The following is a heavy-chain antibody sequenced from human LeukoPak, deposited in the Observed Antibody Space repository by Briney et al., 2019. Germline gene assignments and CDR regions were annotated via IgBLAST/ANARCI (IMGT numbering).Heavy chain of an antibody. D-gene: IGHD1-7*01. CDR1: GGSISSYY. J-gene: IGHJ6*02. CDR3: ARDNWNYGSSMDV. Sequence: SETLSLTCTVSGGSISSYYWSWIRQPPGKGLEWIGYIYYSGSTNYNPSLKSRVTISVDTSKNQFSLKLGSVTAADTAVYYCARDNWNYGSSMDVWGQGTTVTVSS. V-gene: IGHV4-59*01. CDR2: IYYSGST.